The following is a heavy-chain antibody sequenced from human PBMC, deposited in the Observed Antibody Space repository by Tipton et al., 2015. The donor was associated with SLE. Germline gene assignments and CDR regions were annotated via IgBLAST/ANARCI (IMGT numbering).Heavy chain of an antibody. J-gene: IGHJ4*02. CDR3: ARSAGYNNGWLDN. Sequence: SLRLSCAASGFTFSSYVMHWVRQAPGKGLEWVAVMSYDGSGKFYADAVKGRFTISRDNSKNTLYVQMNSLRHEDTAVYYCARSAGYNNGWLDNWGQGTLVTVSS. CDR2: MSYDGSGK. D-gene: IGHD6-19*01. CDR1: GFTFSSYV. V-gene: IGHV3-30-3*01.